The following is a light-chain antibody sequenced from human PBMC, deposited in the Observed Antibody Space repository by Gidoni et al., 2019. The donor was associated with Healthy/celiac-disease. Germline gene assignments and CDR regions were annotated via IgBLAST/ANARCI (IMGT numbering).Light chain of an antibody. Sequence: DIHINMSPSSLSASVGDRVTITCRASQGISNYLAWYQQKPGKVPKLLIYAASTLQSGVPSRFSGSGSGTDFTLTISSLQPEDVATYYCQKYNSAPRTFGQGTKVEIK. J-gene: IGKJ1*01. CDR2: AAS. CDR1: QGISNY. CDR3: QKYNSAPRT. V-gene: IGKV1-27*01.